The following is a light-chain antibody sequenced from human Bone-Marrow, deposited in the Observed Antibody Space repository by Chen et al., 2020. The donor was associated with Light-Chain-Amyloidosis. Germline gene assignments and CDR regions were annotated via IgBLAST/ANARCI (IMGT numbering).Light chain of an antibody. J-gene: IGLJ1*01. V-gene: IGLV2-14*01. CDR1: SSDVGGDNH. Sequence: HSALTQPASVSGSPGQSITISCTGTSSDVGGDNHVSWYQQHPDTAPKLMIYEVTNRPSWVPDRIAGSKSDNTASLTISGLQTEGEADYFCSSYTITNTLVFGSGTRVTVL. CDR2: EVT. CDR3: SSYTITNTLV.